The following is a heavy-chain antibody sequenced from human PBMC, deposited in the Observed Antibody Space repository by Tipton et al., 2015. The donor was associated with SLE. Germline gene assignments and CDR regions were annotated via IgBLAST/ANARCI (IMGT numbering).Heavy chain of an antibody. CDR1: GGSISSYY. D-gene: IGHD6-6*01. V-gene: IGHV4-59*01. CDR2: IYYTGST. CDR3: ARDEQLGLRY. Sequence: TLSLTCTVSGGSISSYYWSWIRQSPGKGLEWIGHIYYTGSTSYNPSFQSRVTMSVDTSKNQFSLKLTPVTAADTAVYYCARDEQLGLRYWGQGTLVTVSS. J-gene: IGHJ4*02.